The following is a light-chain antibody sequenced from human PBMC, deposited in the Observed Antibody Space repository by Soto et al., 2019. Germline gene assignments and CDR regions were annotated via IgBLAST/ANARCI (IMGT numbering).Light chain of an antibody. V-gene: IGKV1-39*01. CDR3: QQSYMDPIT. CDR1: QSISTY. Sequence: DIQITQCPSSLSASVGNRVTITCGASQSISTYLNWYQKKPGKAPNLLIYDASRLQSGVPSRFSGSGGGTDFTLSISSVQPEDFATYFCQQSYMDPITFGQGTRLEI. J-gene: IGKJ5*01. CDR2: DAS.